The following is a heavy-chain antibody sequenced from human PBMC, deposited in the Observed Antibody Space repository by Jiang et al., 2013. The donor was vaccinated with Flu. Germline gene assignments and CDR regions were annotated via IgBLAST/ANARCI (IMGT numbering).Heavy chain of an antibody. V-gene: IGHV4-34*01. D-gene: IGHD3-10*01. J-gene: IGHJ6*03. CDR3: ARHSAILLRSGDLLSAAPAYMDV. CDR2: INHSGST. CDR1: GGSFSGYY. Sequence: LLKPSETLSLTCAVYGGSFSGYYWSWIRQPPGKGLEWIGEINHSGSTNYNPSLKSRVTISVDTSKNQFSLRLSSVTAADTAVYYCARHSAILLRSGDLLSAAPAYMDVWGKGTTVIVSS.